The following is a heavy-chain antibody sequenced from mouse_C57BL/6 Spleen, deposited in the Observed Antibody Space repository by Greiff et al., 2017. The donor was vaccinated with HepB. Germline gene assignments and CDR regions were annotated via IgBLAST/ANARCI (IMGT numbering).Heavy chain of an antibody. CDR3: ARGRYGTYGSSYHWYFDV. V-gene: IGHV1-82*01. Sequence: VKLMESGPELVKPGASVKISCKASGYAFSSSWMNWVKQRPGKGLEWIGRIYPGDGDTNYNGKFKGKATLTADKSSSTAYMQLSSLTYEDSAVYFCARGRYGTYGSSYHWYFDVWGTGTTVTVSS. J-gene: IGHJ1*03. CDR2: IYPGDGDT. CDR1: GYAFSSSW. D-gene: IGHD1-1*01.